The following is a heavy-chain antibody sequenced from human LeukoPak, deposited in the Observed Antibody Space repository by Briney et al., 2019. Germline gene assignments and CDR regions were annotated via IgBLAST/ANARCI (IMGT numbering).Heavy chain of an antibody. CDR3: ARDLITYYYDSSGYYLLDY. J-gene: IGHJ4*02. CDR1: GYTFTSYG. D-gene: IGHD3-22*01. V-gene: IGHV1-18*01. Sequence: GASVKVSCKASGYTFTSYGISWVRRAPGQGREWMGWISAYNGNTNYAQKLQGRVTMTTDTSTSTAYMELRSLRSDDTAVYYCARDLITYYYDSSGYYLLDYWGQGTLFTVSS. CDR2: ISAYNGNT.